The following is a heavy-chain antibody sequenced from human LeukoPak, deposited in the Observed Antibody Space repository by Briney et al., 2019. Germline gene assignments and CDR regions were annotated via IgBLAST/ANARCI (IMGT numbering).Heavy chain of an antibody. J-gene: IGHJ4*02. D-gene: IGHD6-13*01. V-gene: IGHV4-59*08. CDR1: GGSISSYH. CDR3: ARHRIVAAIGAFDY. Sequence: SETLSLTCTVSGGSISSYHWSWIRQPPGKGLEWIGYIHYSGSTNYNPSLKSRVTISVDTSKNQFSLKPSSVTAADTAVYYCARHRIVAAIGAFDYWGQGTLVTVSS. CDR2: IHYSGST.